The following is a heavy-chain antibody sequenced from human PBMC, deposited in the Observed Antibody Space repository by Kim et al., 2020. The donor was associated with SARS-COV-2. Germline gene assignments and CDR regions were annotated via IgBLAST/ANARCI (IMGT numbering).Heavy chain of an antibody. CDR3: SKASGLGFGDTFYLDS. D-gene: IGHD3-10*01. J-gene: IGHJ5*01. V-gene: IGHV3-23*01. Sequence: DSVKGRFTVSRDNSKSALYLQMNSRGVEDTAVYYCSKASGLGFGDTFYLDSWGQGTLVTVSS.